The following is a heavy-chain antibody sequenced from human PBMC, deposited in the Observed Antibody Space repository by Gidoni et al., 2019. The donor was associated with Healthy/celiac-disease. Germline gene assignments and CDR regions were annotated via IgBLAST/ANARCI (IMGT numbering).Heavy chain of an antibody. V-gene: IGHV3-20*01. CDR1: GVTFDDYC. D-gene: IGHD1-26*01. CDR3: AREGSGGAFDI. Sequence: EVQLVESGGGGVRPGGSLSLSCAASGVTFDDYCVSWVRHAPGKGLEWFSGINWNGGSTGYADSVKGRFTISRDNAKNSLYLQMNSLRAEDTALYHCAREGSGGAFDIWGQGTMVTVSS. J-gene: IGHJ3*02. CDR2: INWNGGST.